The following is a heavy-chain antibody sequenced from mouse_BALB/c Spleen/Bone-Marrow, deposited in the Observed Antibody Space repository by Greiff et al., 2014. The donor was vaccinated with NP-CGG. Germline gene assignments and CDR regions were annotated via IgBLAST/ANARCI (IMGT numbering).Heavy chain of an antibody. CDR3: TLWCYAMDY. D-gene: IGHD1-1*02. Sequence: QVQLQQSGAELVKPGASVKLSCKASGYTFTSYYMYWVKQRPGQGLEWIGEINPSNGGTNFNEKFKSKATLTVDKSSSTAYMQLSSLTSEDSVVYYCTLWCYAMDYWGQGTSVTVSS. CDR2: INPSNGGT. J-gene: IGHJ4*01. CDR1: GYTFTSYY. V-gene: IGHV1S81*02.